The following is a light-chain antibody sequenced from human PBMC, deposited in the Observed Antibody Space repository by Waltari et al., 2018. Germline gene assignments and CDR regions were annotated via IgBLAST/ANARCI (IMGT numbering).Light chain of an antibody. CDR2: QDT. CDR1: NLGTKY. CDR3: QAWDSNVNWV. Sequence: YDLTQPPSVSVSPGQAASITCSGDNLGTKYVCWYQQKPGQSPPLLIYQDTKRPSGIPERFSGSVSGNTVTLTISATQALDEADYYCQAWDSNVNWVFGGGTKLTVL. J-gene: IGLJ3*02. V-gene: IGLV3-1*01.